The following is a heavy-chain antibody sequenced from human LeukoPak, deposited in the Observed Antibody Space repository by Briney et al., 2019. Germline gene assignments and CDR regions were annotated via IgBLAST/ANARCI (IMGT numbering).Heavy chain of an antibody. J-gene: IGHJ3*02. D-gene: IGHD4-23*01. Sequence: SETLSLTCTVSGESISGFYWNWIRQPPGKGLEWLGYIYYSGSTNYNPSLKSRVTISIDTSKNQFSLKLSSVTAADTAVYYCARGRTVVNAFDIWGQGTMVTVSS. V-gene: IGHV4-59*01. CDR1: GESISGFY. CDR2: IYYSGST. CDR3: ARGRTVVNAFDI.